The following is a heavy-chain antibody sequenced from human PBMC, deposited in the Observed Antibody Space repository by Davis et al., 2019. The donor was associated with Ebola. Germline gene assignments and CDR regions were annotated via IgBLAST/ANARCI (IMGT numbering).Heavy chain of an antibody. CDR2: INSDGSST. V-gene: IGHV3-74*01. Sequence: GESLKISCAASGFTFSSYWMHWVRQAPGKGLVWVSRINSDGSSTSYADSVKGRFTISRDNAKNTLYLQMNSLRAEDTAVYYCAKDNFAGQQLVRYYYYGMDVWGQGTTVTVSS. CDR1: GFTFSSYW. D-gene: IGHD6-13*01. J-gene: IGHJ6*02. CDR3: AKDNFAGQQLVRYYYYGMDV.